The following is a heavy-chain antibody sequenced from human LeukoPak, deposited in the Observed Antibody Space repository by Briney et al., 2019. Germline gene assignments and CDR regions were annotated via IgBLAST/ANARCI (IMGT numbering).Heavy chain of an antibody. J-gene: IGHJ4*02. D-gene: IGHD1-26*01. CDR2: INWNGGST. CDR1: GFTFSSYS. V-gene: IGHV3-20*01. Sequence: GGSLRLSCAASGFTFSSYSMNWVRQAPGKGLEWVSGINWNGGSTGYADSVKGRFTISRDNAKNSLYLQMNSLRAEDTALYHCAREVGATDYWGQGTLVTVSS. CDR3: AREVGATDY.